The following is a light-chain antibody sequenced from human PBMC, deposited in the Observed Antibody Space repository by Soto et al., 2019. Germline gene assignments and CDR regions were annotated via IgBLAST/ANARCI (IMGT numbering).Light chain of an antibody. Sequence: QSALTQPRSVSGSPGQSVTISCTGTSSDVGGYNYVSWYQQHPGKAPKLMIYTVTTRPSGGPDRFSGAKSDNTAALTISGLQGDDEADYCCCSCAGSSSYVFGTGTKVTVL. CDR1: SSDVGGYNY. J-gene: IGLJ1*01. V-gene: IGLV2-11*01. CDR3: CSCAGSSSYV. CDR2: TVT.